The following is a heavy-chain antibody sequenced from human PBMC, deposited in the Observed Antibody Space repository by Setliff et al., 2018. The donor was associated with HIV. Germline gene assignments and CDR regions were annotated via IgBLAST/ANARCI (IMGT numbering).Heavy chain of an antibody. CDR2: IYYSGST. Sequence: PSETLSLTCTVSGGSISSYYWSWIRQPPGKGLEWIGYIYYSGSTNYNPSLKSRVTISVDTSKNQFSLKLSSVTAADAAVYYCARDHIVATIRDYYYGMDVWGQGTTVTVS. D-gene: IGHD5-12*01. J-gene: IGHJ6*02. CDR3: ARDHIVATIRDYYYGMDV. CDR1: GGSISSYY. V-gene: IGHV4-59*01.